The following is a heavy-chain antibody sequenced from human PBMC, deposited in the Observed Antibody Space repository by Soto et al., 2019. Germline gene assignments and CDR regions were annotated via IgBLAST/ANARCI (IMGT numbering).Heavy chain of an antibody. CDR3: ARYYDFWSGYSWFDP. CDR1: GGSFSGYY. D-gene: IGHD3-3*01. CDR2: INHSGST. J-gene: IGHJ5*02. Sequence: SETLSLTCAVYGGSFSGYYWSWIRQPPGKGLEWIGEINHSGSTNYNPSLKSRVTISVDTSKNQFSLKLSSVTAADTAVYYCARYYDFWSGYSWFDPSGQGTLVTVSS. V-gene: IGHV4-34*01.